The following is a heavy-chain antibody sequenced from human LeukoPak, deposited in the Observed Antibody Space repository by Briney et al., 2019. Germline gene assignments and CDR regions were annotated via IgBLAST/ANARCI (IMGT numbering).Heavy chain of an antibody. CDR3: AKDPEPFGSGVMAFFGH. CDR2: ISWNSGSI. Sequence: GGSLRLSCAASGFTFDDYAMHWVRQAPGKGLEWVSGISWNSGSIGYADSVKGRFTISRDNAKNSLYLQMNSLRAEDTALYYCAKDPEPFGSGVMAFFGHWGQGTLVTVSS. J-gene: IGHJ4*02. D-gene: IGHD3-16*01. CDR1: GFTFDDYA. V-gene: IGHV3-9*01.